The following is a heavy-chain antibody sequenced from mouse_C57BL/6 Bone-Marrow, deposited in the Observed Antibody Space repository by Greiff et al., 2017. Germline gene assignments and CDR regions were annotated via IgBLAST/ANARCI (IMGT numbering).Heavy chain of an antibody. CDR1: GYTFTDYE. CDR3: TRRACYSKGAGFAD. J-gene: IGHJ3*01. Sequence: VQLQQSGAELVRPGASVTLSCKASGYTFTDYEMHWVKQTPVHGLEWIGAIDPETGGTAYNQKFKGKSILTAAKSSSTAYMELRSLTSEDSAVYYWTRRACYSKGAGFADWGQGTLVTVSA. D-gene: IGHD2-5*01. V-gene: IGHV1-15*01. CDR2: IDPETGGT.